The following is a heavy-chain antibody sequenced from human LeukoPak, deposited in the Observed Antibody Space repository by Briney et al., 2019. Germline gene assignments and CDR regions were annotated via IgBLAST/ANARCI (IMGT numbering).Heavy chain of an antibody. J-gene: IGHJ4*02. Sequence: GASVKVSCKASGYTFIDFHMHWVRRAPGQGLEWMGWINPNSGGTNYAQKFQGRVTMTRDTSISTGYMELSRLRSDDTAVYYCARDLKGVVATIESYFDYWGQGTLVTVSS. D-gene: IGHD5-12*01. V-gene: IGHV1-2*02. CDR3: ARDLKGVVATIESYFDY. CDR1: GYTFIDFH. CDR2: INPNSGGT.